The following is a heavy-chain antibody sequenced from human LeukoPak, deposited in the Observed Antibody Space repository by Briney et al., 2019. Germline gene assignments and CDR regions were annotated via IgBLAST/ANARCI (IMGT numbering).Heavy chain of an antibody. CDR2: ISSDGSTT. D-gene: IGHD1-26*01. V-gene: IGHV3-74*01. J-gene: IGHJ6*03. CDR3: ARVRMGAYYYYMDV. Sequence: GGSLRLSCAASGFTFSNYWMSWVRQAPGEGLVWVSRISSDGSTTTYADSVKGRFTISRDNAKNTLYLQMNSLRAEDTAVYYCARVRMGAYYYYMDVWGKGTTVTVSS. CDR1: GFTFSNYW.